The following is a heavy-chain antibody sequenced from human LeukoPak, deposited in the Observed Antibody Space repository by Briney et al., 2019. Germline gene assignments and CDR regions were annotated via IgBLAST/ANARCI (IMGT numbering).Heavy chain of an antibody. CDR3: TTDLYCSSTSCYTAFDY. V-gene: IGHV3-15*01. CDR1: GFTLSNAW. J-gene: IGHJ4*02. Sequence: GGSLRLSCAASGFTLSNAWMSWVRQAPGKGLEWVGRIKSKTDGGTTDYAAPVKGRFTISRDDSKNTLYLQMNSLKTEDTAVYYCTTDLYCSSTSCYTAFDYWGQGTLVTVSS. CDR2: IKSKTDGGTT. D-gene: IGHD2-2*02.